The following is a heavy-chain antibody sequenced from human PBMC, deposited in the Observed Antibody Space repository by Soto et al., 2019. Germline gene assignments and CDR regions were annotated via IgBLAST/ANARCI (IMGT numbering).Heavy chain of an antibody. Sequence: QAQLVQSGGEVKKPGASVKVSCRASGYAFTSYGYAWVRQAPGQGLEWMGWISAYNGDTNYAQKFQDRVTLTTDTSTTTVHMELRNLGADDPAVYYCARSGAYCTSITCLFDSFWGLGTLVTVSS. D-gene: IGHD2-8*01. CDR2: ISAYNGDT. CDR1: GYAFTSYG. J-gene: IGHJ4*02. CDR3: ARSGAYCTSITCLFDSF. V-gene: IGHV1-18*01.